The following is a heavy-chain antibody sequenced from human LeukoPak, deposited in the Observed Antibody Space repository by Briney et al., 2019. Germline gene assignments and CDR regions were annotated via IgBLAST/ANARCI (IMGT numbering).Heavy chain of an antibody. J-gene: IGHJ6*02. CDR2: IIPILGIA. CDR1: GGTFSSYA. D-gene: IGHD2-2*01. Sequence: SVKVSCKASGGTFSSYAISWVRQAPGQGLEWMGRIIPILGIANYAQKFQGRVTITADKSTSTAYMELSSLRSEDTAVYCCARDSKGHCSSTSCYGAVFGMDVWGQGTTVTVSS. V-gene: IGHV1-69*04. CDR3: ARDSKGHCSSTSCYGAVFGMDV.